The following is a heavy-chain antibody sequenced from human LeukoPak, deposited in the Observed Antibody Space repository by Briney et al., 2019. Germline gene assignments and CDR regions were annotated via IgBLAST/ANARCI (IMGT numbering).Heavy chain of an antibody. CDR2: ISSSSSYI. D-gene: IGHD6-19*01. Sequence: GGSLRLSCAASGFTFSSYSKNWVRRAPGKGLEWVSSISSSSSYIYYADSVKGRFTISRDNAKNSLYLQMNSLRAEDTAVYYCARDRDSSGWNWGQGTLVTVSS. J-gene: IGHJ4*02. CDR3: ARDRDSSGWN. CDR1: GFTFSSYS. V-gene: IGHV3-21*01.